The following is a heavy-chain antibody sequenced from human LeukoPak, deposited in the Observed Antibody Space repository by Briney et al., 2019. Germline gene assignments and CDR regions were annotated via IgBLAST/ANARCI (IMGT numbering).Heavy chain of an antibody. CDR3: ARSVVVAATPDDAFDI. Sequence: GASVKVSCKASGYTFTSYAMHWVRQAPGQRLEWMGWINAGNGNTKYSQKFQGRVTITRDTSASTAYMELSSLRSEDTAVYYCARSVVVAATPDDAFDIWGQGTMVTVSS. CDR2: INAGNGNT. D-gene: IGHD2-15*01. J-gene: IGHJ3*02. CDR1: GYTFTSYA. V-gene: IGHV1-3*01.